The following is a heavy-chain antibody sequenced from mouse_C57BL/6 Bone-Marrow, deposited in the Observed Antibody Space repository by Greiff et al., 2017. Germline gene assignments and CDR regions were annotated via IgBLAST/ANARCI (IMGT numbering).Heavy chain of an antibody. Sequence: VQLQQSGAELVRPGTSVKVSCKASGYAFTNYLIEWVKQRPGQGLEWIGVINPGSGGTNYNEQFKGKATLTADKSASTAYMQLSSLTSEDSAVYFCARSRGYDGDYWGQGTTLTVSS. D-gene: IGHD2-3*01. CDR3: ARSRGYDGDY. CDR2: INPGSGGT. J-gene: IGHJ2*01. V-gene: IGHV1-54*01. CDR1: GYAFTNYL.